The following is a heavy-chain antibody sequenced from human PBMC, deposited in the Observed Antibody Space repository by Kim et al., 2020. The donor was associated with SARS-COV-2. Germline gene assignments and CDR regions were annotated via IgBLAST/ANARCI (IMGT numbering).Heavy chain of an antibody. V-gene: IGHV4-59*01. D-gene: IGHD6-19*01. CDR2: IYYSWSP. Sequence: SETLSLTCTVSGGSISSYYWSWIRQPPGKGLEWIGYIYYSWSPNYNPSLRGRVTISAYTSTNQISLKVNSVTAADTAVYYCAGGGGGMAVAGTGGWIDPWGQGTLGAVSS. CDR3: AGGGGGMAVAGTGGWIDP. J-gene: IGHJ5*02. CDR1: GGSISSYY.